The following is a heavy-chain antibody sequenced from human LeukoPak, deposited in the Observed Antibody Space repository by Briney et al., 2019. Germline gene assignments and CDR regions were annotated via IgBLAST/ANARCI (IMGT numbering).Heavy chain of an antibody. Sequence: PGGSLRLSCAASGFTFSSYERNWVRQAPGKGLEWVSYITSSGSTIYYADSVKGRFTISRDNAKNSLYLQMNSLRDEDTAVYYCARETPEYDWGQGTLVTVSS. CDR3: ARETPEYD. CDR2: ITSSGSTI. V-gene: IGHV3-48*03. J-gene: IGHJ4*02. D-gene: IGHD1-14*01. CDR1: GFTFSSYE.